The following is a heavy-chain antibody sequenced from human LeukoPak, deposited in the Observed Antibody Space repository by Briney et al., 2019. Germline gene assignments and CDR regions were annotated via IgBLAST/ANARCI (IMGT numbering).Heavy chain of an antibody. J-gene: IGHJ6*02. CDR2: INPNSGGT. CDR1: GYTFTGYY. CDR3: ALSPQVVPAAKRLYYYGMDV. D-gene: IGHD2-2*01. Sequence: ASVKVSCKASGYTFTGYYMHWVRQAPGQGLEWMGWINPNSGGTNYAQKFQGRVTMTRDTAISTAYMELSRLRSEDTAVYYCALSPQVVPAAKRLYYYGMDVWGQGTTVTVSS. V-gene: IGHV1-2*02.